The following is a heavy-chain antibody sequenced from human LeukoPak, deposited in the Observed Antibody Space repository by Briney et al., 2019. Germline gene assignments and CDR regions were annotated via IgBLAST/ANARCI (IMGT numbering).Heavy chain of an antibody. CDR3: ARAGYSSSWSFDY. V-gene: IGHV3-30-3*01. CDR2: ISYDGSNK. Sequence: GGSLRLSCAASGFTFSSYAMHWVRQAPGKGLEWVAVISYDGSNKYYADSVKGRFTISRDNSKNTLYLQMNSLRAEDMAVYYCARAGYSSSWSFDYWGQGTLVTVSS. CDR1: GFTFSSYA. D-gene: IGHD6-13*01. J-gene: IGHJ4*02.